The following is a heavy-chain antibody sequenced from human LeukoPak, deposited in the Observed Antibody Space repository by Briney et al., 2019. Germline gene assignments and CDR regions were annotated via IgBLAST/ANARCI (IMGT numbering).Heavy chain of an antibody. CDR2: IYYSGST. CDR3: ARIAVAGTFLDY. D-gene: IGHD6-19*01. Sequence: SETLSLTCTVSGGSISSYYWSWIRQPPGKGLEWIEYIYYSGSTNYNPSLKSRVTISVDTSKNQFSLKLSSVTAADTAVYYCARIAVAGTFLDYWGQGTLVTVSS. J-gene: IGHJ4*02. V-gene: IGHV4-59*01. CDR1: GGSISSYY.